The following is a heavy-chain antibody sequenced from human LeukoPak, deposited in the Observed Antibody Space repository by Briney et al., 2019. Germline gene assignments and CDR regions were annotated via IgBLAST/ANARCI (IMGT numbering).Heavy chain of an antibody. CDR1: GFSFSTYW. CDR3: ARDPYSSTWSYGMDV. V-gene: IGHV3-7*05. D-gene: IGHD6-6*01. J-gene: IGHJ6*02. Sequence: GGSLRLSCAASGFSFSTYWMSWVRRAPGKGLEWVANIKQDGSEEVYVDSVRGRFTISRDNAKNSLFLQMNTLRAEDTAVYYCARDPYSSTWSYGMDVWGQGTMVTVSS. CDR2: IKQDGSEE.